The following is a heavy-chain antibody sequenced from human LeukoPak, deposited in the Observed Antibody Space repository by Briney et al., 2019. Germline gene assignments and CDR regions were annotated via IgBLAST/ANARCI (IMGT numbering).Heavy chain of an antibody. CDR3: ARAREFDY. J-gene: IGHJ4*02. V-gene: IGHV3-30-3*01. CDR2: ISYDGSNK. CDR1: GFTFSSYA. Sequence: PGGSLRLSCAASGFTFSSYAMHWVRQAPGKGLEWVAVISYDGSNKYYVDSVKGRFTISRDNSKNTLYLEMNSLRAEDTAVYYCARAREFDYWGQGTLVTVSS.